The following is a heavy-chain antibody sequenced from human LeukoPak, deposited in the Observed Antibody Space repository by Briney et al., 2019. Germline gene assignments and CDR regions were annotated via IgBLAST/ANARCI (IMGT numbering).Heavy chain of an antibody. Sequence: GESLKISCKGSGYSFTSYWIGWVRQMPGKGLEWLGIIYPGDSDTRYSPSFQGQVTISADKSISTAYLQWSSLKASDTAMYYCARRTYDVLTGTPSSVRKNWFDSWGQGTLVTVSS. CDR1: GYSFTSYW. J-gene: IGHJ5*01. V-gene: IGHV5-51*01. CDR3: ARRTYDVLTGTPSSVRKNWFDS. CDR2: IYPGDSDT. D-gene: IGHD3-9*01.